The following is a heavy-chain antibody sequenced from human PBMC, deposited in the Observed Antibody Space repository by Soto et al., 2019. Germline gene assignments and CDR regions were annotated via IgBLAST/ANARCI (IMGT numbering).Heavy chain of an antibody. CDR3: ARDYLRLRPPLSWGMDV. Sequence: GGSLRLSCAASGFTFSSYSMNWVRQAPGKGLEWVSYISSSSSTIYYADSVKGRFTISRDNAKNSLYLQMNSLRDEDTAVYYCARDYLRLRPPLSWGMDVWGQGTTVTVSS. CDR1: GFTFSSYS. V-gene: IGHV3-48*02. D-gene: IGHD3-10*01. J-gene: IGHJ6*02. CDR2: ISSSSSTI.